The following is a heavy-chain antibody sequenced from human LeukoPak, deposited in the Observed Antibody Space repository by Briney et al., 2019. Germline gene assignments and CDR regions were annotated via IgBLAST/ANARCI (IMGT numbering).Heavy chain of an antibody. CDR3: ARVLGGYYDSGAYYPPGFFDY. CDR2: INSNGGST. J-gene: IGHJ4*02. CDR1: GFTFDDYG. Sequence: PGGSLRLSCAASGFTFDDYGMSWVRQAPGKGLEWVSGINSNGGSTGYADSVKGRFTISRDNAKNSLFLQMNSLRAEDTAVYYCARVLGGYYDSGAYYPPGFFDYWGQGTLVTVSS. V-gene: IGHV3-20*04. D-gene: IGHD3-22*01.